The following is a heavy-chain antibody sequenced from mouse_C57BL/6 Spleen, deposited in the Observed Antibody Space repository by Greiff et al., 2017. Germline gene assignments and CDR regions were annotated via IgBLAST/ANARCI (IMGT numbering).Heavy chain of an antibody. Sequence: VKLVESGPELVKPGASVKISCKASGYAFSSSWMNWVKQRPGKGLEWIGRIYPGDGDTNYNGKFKGKATLTADKSSSTAYMQLSSLTSEDSAVYFCARWLEGYYAMDYWGQGTSVTVSS. CDR2: IYPGDGDT. CDR3: ARWLEGYYAMDY. D-gene: IGHD3-3*01. CDR1: GYAFSSSW. V-gene: IGHV1-82*01. J-gene: IGHJ4*01.